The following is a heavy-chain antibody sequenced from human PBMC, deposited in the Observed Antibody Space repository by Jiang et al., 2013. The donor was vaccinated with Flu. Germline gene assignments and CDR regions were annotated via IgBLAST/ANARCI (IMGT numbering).Heavy chain of an antibody. Sequence: STTYMTWVRQAPGKGLEWVSVIYNDGSTYYADSVKGRFTISSHNSMNTLYLQLNGLRADDTAIYYCARGGSNPYYNYGVDVWGQGTTVIVSS. J-gene: IGHJ6*02. CDR2: IYNDGST. CDR1: STTY. V-gene: IGHV3-53*04. D-gene: IGHD3-10*01. CDR3: ARGGSNPYYNYGVDV.